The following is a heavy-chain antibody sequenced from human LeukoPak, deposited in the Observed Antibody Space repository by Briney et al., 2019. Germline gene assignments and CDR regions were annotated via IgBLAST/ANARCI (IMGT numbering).Heavy chain of an antibody. J-gene: IGHJ4*02. CDR2: INPSGGST. D-gene: IGHD6-6*01. V-gene: IGHV1-46*01. Sequence: ASVKVSCKASGYTFTSYYMHWVRQAPGQGLEWMGIINPSGGSTSYAQKFHGRVTMTRDMSTSTDYMELSSLRSEDTAVYYCARGVGARIAARLGLDYWGQGTLVTVSS. CDR3: ARGVGARIAARLGLDY. CDR1: GYTFTSYY.